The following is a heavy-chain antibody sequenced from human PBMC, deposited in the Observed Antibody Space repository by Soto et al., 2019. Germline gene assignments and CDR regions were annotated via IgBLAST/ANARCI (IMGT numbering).Heavy chain of an antibody. D-gene: IGHD2-15*01. V-gene: IGHV3-43D*04. J-gene: IGHJ4*02. CDR1: GFTFCDYA. CDR2: IRSDDSRS. CDR3: SNDVCSGVTNPCYTRIDS. Sequence: VGSLRLSCAASGFTFCDYAFHWFRQAPGMDLERECLIRSDDSRSYNEDYVKARFSLSRDNNEESMSLLMPSLRTEDSGLYDCSNDVCSGVTNPCYTRIDSWGQGTQVTVSS.